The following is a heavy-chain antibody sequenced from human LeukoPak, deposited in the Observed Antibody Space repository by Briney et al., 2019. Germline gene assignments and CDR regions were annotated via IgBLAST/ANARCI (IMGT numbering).Heavy chain of an antibody. CDR2: ISGSSGST. V-gene: IGHV3-23*01. CDR1: GFTFSSYG. J-gene: IGHJ4*02. CDR3: AKDAVLDYGSGSYYVCDY. Sequence: GGSLRLSSAASGFTFSSYGMSWVRQAPGRELKGFSAISGSSGSTYYADSVKGRFTISRDNSKNTMYLQRNSLRAEDTAVYYCAKDAVLDYGSGSYYVCDYWGQGTLVTVSS. D-gene: IGHD3-10*01.